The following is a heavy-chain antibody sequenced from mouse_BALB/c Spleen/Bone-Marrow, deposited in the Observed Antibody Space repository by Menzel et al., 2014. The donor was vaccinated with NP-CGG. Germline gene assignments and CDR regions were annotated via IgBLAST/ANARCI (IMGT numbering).Heavy chain of an antibody. D-gene: IGHD6-1*01. CDR3: ASNPYFDY. V-gene: IGHV2-9*02. J-gene: IGHJ2*01. CDR1: GFSLTSYG. CDR2: IWAGGST. Sequence: VKLMESGPGLVAPSQSLSITCSVSGFSLTSYGVHWVRRPPGKGLEWLGVIWAGGSTNYNSALMSRLSISKDNSKSQVFLKMNSLQTDDTAMYYCASNPYFDYWGQGTTLTVSS.